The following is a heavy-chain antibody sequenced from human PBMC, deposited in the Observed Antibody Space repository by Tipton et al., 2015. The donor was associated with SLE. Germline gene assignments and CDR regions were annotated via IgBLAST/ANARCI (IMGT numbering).Heavy chain of an antibody. J-gene: IGHJ6*02. D-gene: IGHD6-19*01. CDR2: ITGSGGRT. CDR1: GFTFSNYA. V-gene: IGHV3-23*01. Sequence: SLRLSCAASGFTFSNYAMRWVRQAPGKGPEWVFPITGSGGRTYYIDSVKGRFTISRDNAKNTLYLQMRSLRVEDTGIYYCARAPTRSVAGTTDPFGMDVWGPGTRVTVSS. CDR3: ARAPTRSVAGTTDPFGMDV.